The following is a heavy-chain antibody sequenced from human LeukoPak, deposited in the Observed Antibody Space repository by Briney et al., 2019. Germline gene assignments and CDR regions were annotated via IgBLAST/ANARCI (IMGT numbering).Heavy chain of an antibody. CDR2: ISYDGSNK. Sequence: GGSLRLSCAASGFTFSSSGMHWVRQAPGKGLEWVAVISYDGSNKYYADSVKGRFTISRDNSKNTLYLQMNGLRAEDTAVYYCAKGYSYGEGSIDYWGQGTLVTVSS. CDR1: GFTFSSSG. CDR3: AKGYSYGEGSIDY. D-gene: IGHD5-18*01. J-gene: IGHJ4*02. V-gene: IGHV3-30*18.